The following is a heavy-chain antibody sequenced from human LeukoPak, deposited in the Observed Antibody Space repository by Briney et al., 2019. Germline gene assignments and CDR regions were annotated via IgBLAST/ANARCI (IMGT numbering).Heavy chain of an antibody. CDR1: GYTFTGYY. J-gene: IGHJ3*02. Sequence: ASVKVSCKASGYTFTGYYMHWVRQAPGQGLEWMGWINPNSGGTNYAQKFQGRVTMTRDTSISTAYMELSRLRSDDTAVYYCARAMVRGVIITGAFDIWGQGTMVTVSS. D-gene: IGHD3-10*01. CDR2: INPNSGGT. CDR3: ARAMVRGVIITGAFDI. V-gene: IGHV1-2*02.